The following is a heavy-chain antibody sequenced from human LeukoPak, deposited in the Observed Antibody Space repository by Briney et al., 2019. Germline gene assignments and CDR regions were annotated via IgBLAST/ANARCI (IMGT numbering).Heavy chain of an antibody. CDR2: ISFDGSNK. J-gene: IGHJ4*02. D-gene: IGHD5-24*01. V-gene: IGHV3-30-3*01. CDR3: SRDLRGRDDY. Sequence: GGSLRLSCAASGFTFSSYTIHWVRQPPGKGLEWVAVISFDGSNKYYADSVKGRFTISRDNAKNTLYLQMNSLRAEDTAVYYCSRDLRGRDDYWGQGILVIVSS. CDR1: GFTFSSYT.